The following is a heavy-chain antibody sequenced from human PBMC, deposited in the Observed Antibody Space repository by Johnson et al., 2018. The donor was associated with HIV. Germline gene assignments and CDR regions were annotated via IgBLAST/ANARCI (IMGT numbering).Heavy chain of an antibody. J-gene: IGHJ3*01. Sequence: VQLVESGGGVVQPGGSLRLSCEASGFIFRNYWMNWVRQSPGKGLVWVARIYSDGTDTAYANSVRVRFTISRDNTKRTLYLQMNRLRAEDTAVYYCARKQWLEIPSDAFDVWGLGTMVTVSS. CDR3: ARKQWLEIPSDAFDV. D-gene: IGHD6-19*01. V-gene: IGHV3-74*03. CDR1: GFIFRNYW. CDR2: IYSDGTDT.